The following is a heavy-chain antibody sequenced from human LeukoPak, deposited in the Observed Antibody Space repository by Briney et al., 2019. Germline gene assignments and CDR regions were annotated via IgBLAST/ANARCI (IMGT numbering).Heavy chain of an antibody. Sequence: ASVKVSCKASGYTFTSYDVNWVRQATGQGLEWMGWMNPNSGNTGYAQKFQGRVTMTRNTSISTAYMELSSLRSEDTAVYYCAICKDYYYCMDVWGQGTTLTVSS. D-gene: IGHD2/OR15-2a*01. CDR3: AICKDYYYCMDV. CDR1: GYTFTSYD. V-gene: IGHV1-8*01. J-gene: IGHJ6*02. CDR2: MNPNSGNT.